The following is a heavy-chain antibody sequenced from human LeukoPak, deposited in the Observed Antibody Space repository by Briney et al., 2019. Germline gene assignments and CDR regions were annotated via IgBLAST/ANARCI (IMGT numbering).Heavy chain of an antibody. CDR3: GRDAVLGSGSVDY. CDR1: GFTFTNDW. CDR2: IRTDGRET. Sequence: GGSLRLSCAASGFTFTNDWMRWVRQARGKGLVWVSRIRTDGRETNHADSVKGRFTISRDNAKNTLYLQMNSLGAEDTAVYYCGRDAVLGSGSVDYWGQGVLVTVSS. V-gene: IGHV3-74*01. J-gene: IGHJ4*02. D-gene: IGHD3-10*01.